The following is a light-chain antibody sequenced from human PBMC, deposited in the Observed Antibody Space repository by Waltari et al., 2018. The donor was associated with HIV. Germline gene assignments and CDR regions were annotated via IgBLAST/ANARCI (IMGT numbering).Light chain of an antibody. V-gene: IGLV2-23*02. CDR1: SSDVGCYNF. CDR2: EVS. J-gene: IGLJ3*02. Sequence: QSALTQPASVSGSPGQSITISCTGTSSDVGCYNFVSWYQQHPGKAPKLMIYEVSKRPSGVSNRFSGSKSGNTASLTISGLQAEDEADYYCCSYAGSSTWVFGGGTKLTVL. CDR3: CSYAGSSTWV.